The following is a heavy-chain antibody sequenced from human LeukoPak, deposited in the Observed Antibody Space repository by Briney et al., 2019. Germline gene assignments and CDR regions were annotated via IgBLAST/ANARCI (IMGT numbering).Heavy chain of an antibody. CDR2: ISYDAKYK. CDR3: ARGRVVPATRLDY. Sequence: GRSLRLSCAASGFTLSNYAMHWVRQAPGKGLEWVAVISYDAKYKYYADSLKGRFTISRDNSNNTLYLQMNSLGSEDTAVYYCARGRVVPATRLDYWGRGTLVTVSS. D-gene: IGHD2-15*01. CDR1: GFTLSNYA. V-gene: IGHV3-30*04. J-gene: IGHJ4*02.